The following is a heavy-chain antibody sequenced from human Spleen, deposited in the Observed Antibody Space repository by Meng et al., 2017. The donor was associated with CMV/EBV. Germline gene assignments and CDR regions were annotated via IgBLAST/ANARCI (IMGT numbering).Heavy chain of an antibody. CDR2: ITPYDGKT. J-gene: IGHJ3*02. Sequence: ASVKVSCKASGYTFTGYYVHWVRQAPGQGLEWMGWITPYDGKTTYAQQLQGRVTMTTDTSTRTAYMELRSLTSDDTAVYYCVRDLTGITAFDIWGQGTMVTVSS. CDR3: VRDLTGITAFDI. CDR1: GYTFTGYY. D-gene: IGHD1-7*01. V-gene: IGHV1-18*04.